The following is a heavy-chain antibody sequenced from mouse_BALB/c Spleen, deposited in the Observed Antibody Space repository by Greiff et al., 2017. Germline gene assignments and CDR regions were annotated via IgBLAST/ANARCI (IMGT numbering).Heavy chain of an antibody. CDR2: ISSDSSTI. CDR3: ARRITGRDAMDY. CDR1: GFIFSSFG. Sequence: EVKLVESGGGLVQPGGSRKLSCAASGFIFSSFGMYWVRQAPEKGLEWVAYISSDSSTIYYADTVKGRFTISRDNPKNTLFLQMTSLRSEDTAMYYCARRITGRDAMDYWGQGTSVTVSS. V-gene: IGHV5-17*02. D-gene: IGHD4-1*01. J-gene: IGHJ4*01.